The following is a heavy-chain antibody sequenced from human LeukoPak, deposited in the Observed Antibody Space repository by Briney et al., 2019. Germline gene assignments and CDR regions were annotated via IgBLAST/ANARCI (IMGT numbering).Heavy chain of an antibody. CDR2: IYPGDSDT. D-gene: IGHD6-19*01. J-gene: IGHJ4*02. CDR3: ARSQSGIAVAVFSP. Sequence: GESLQISCQGSGYSFTSYWIGWVRPMPGKGLEWMGVIYPGDSDTRYSPSFQGQVTISADKSISTDYLQWSSLKASDTAMYYRARSQSGIAVAVFSPWGQGTLVTVSS. V-gene: IGHV5-51*01. CDR1: GYSFTSYW.